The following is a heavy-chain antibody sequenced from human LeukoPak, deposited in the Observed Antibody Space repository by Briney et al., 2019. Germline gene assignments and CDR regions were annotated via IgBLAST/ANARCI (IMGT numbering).Heavy chain of an antibody. D-gene: IGHD6-13*01. V-gene: IGHV3-21*01. CDR3: ARDLRSIAAVGDRPKNDY. CDR1: GFTFSSYS. Sequence: KPGGSLRLSCAASGFTFSSYSMNWVRQAPGKGLEWVSSISSSSSYIYYADSVKGRFTISRDNAKNSLYLQMNSLRAEDTAVYYCARDLRSIAAVGDRPKNDYWGQGTLVTVSS. CDR2: ISSSSSYI. J-gene: IGHJ4*02.